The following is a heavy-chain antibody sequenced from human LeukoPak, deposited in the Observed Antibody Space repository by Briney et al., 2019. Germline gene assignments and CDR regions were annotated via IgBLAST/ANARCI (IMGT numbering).Heavy chain of an antibody. CDR3: ARDQGQQEDIAAAGKVEFYYYGMDV. J-gene: IGHJ6*02. Sequence: GASVKVSCKASGYTFTGYYMHWVRQAPGQGLEWMGWINPNSGGTNYAQKFQGWVTMTRDTSISTAYMELSRLRSDDTAVYYCARDQGQQEDIAAAGKVEFYYYGMDVWGQGTTVTVSS. CDR2: INPNSGGT. CDR1: GYTFTGYY. V-gene: IGHV1-2*04. D-gene: IGHD6-13*01.